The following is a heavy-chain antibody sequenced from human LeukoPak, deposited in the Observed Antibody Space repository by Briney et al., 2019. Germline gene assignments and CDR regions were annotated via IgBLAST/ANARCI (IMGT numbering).Heavy chain of an antibody. J-gene: IGHJ4*02. D-gene: IGHD5-18*01. V-gene: IGHV4-59*12. CDR2: IYYSGST. Sequence: PSEALSLTCTVSGGSISSYYWSWIRQPPGKGLEWIGYIYYSGSTNYNPSLKSRVTISVDTSKNQFSLKLSSVTAADTAVYYCARGRGGYSYGSNWGQGTLVTVSS. CDR1: GGSISSYY. CDR3: ARGRGGYSYGSN.